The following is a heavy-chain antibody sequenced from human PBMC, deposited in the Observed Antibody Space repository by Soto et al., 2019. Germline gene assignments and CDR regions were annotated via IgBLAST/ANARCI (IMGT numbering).Heavy chain of an antibody. J-gene: IGHJ6*03. CDR1: GYSFTNYG. CDR2: ISAYNGDT. V-gene: IGHV1-18*01. CDR3: ARDRGVAPPVAGNTHYYYYMDV. D-gene: IGHD6-19*01. Sequence: QDQLVQSGGEVKKPGASVKVSCKASGYSFTNYGITWVRQAPGQGFEWMGWISAYNGDTNYAQKLQGRVTITTDAATSTAYLEWRSLRSDDTAVYYCARDRGVAPPVAGNTHYYYYMDVWGKGTTVTVSS.